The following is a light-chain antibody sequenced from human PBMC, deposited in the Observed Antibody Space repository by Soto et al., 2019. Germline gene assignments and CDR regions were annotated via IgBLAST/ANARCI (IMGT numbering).Light chain of an antibody. J-gene: IGKJ5*01. Sequence: EIVLTQSPGTLSLSPGERATLSCRASQSVSSNYLAWYQQKPGQAPRLLIYGASSRAPGIPARFSGSGSGTTFTLTISRLEPEDFAVYYCQRYGTSPITFGQGTRLEIK. V-gene: IGKV3-20*01. CDR2: GAS. CDR3: QRYGTSPIT. CDR1: QSVSSNY.